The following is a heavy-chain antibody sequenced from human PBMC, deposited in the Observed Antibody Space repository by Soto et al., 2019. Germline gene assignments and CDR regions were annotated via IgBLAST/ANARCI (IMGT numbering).Heavy chain of an antibody. CDR2: IYYSGST. J-gene: IGHJ6*02. Sequence: SETLSLTCTVSGGSISSGDYYWSWIRQPPGKGLEWIGYIYYSGSTYYNPSLKSRVTISVDTSKNQFSLKLSSVTAADTAVYYCARDGGIAAAGTHHKPYYYYGMDVWGQGTTVTVSS. V-gene: IGHV4-30-4*01. D-gene: IGHD6-13*01. CDR3: ARDGGIAAAGTHHKPYYYYGMDV. CDR1: GGSISSGDYY.